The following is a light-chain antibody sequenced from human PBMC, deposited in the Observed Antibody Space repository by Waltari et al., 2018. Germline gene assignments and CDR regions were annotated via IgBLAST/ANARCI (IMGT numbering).Light chain of an antibody. Sequence: QSVLTQPPSASGTPGQRVPIPCSGSRSNIDANTSSCFQQLPGAAPTLLIYNTHQRPAGVPYRFSGSKSGTSASLAISGLQSGDEAEYYCAAWDDSLDAYVFGTGTKVTVL. CDR3: AAWDDSLDAYV. CDR1: RSNIDANT. CDR2: NTH. J-gene: IGLJ1*01. V-gene: IGLV1-44*01.